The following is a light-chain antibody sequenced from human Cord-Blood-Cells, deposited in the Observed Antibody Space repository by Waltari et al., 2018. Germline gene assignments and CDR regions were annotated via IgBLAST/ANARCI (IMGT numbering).Light chain of an antibody. V-gene: IGKV1-39*01. CDR3: QQSYSTPYT. Sequence: DIQMTQSPSSLSASVGDRVTITCRARQSISSYLNWYQQKPGKAPKLLIYAASSLQSGVPSRFSGSGSGTDSTLTISSLQPEDFATYYCQQSYSTPYTVGQGTKLEIK. J-gene: IGKJ2*01. CDR2: AAS. CDR1: QSISSY.